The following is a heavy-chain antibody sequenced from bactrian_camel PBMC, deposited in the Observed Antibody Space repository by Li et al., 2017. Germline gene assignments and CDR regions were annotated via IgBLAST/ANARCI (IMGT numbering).Heavy chain of an antibody. CDR1: GYRYNAHC. CDR3: AAMKGCLLYADYVDY. CDR2: ISTGLTSK. J-gene: IGHJ4*01. Sequence: HVQLVESGGGSVQAGGSLTLSCQASGYRYNAHCMGWFRQAPGQQREAVASISTGLTSKYYHDSVKGRFTISRDNAKRMLSLQMNSLKLDDTAMYYCAAMKGCLLYADYVDYWGQGTQVTVS. V-gene: IGHV3S54*01. D-gene: IGHD4*01.